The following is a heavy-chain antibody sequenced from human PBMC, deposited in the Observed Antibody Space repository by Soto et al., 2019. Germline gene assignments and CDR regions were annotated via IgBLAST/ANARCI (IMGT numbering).Heavy chain of an antibody. CDR1: GYTLTELS. CDR3: ATGGARGGETDAFDI. J-gene: IGHJ3*02. D-gene: IGHD1-26*01. CDR2: FDPEDGET. Sequence: AASVKVSCKVSGYTLTELSMHWVRQAPGKGLEWMGGFDPEDGETIYAQKFQGRVTMTEDTSTDTAYMELSSLRSEDTAVYYCATGGARGGETDAFDIWGQGTMVTVSS. V-gene: IGHV1-24*01.